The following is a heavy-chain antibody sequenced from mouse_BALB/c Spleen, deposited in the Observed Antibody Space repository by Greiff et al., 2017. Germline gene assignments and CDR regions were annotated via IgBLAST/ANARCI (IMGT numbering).Heavy chain of an antibody. CDR3: ARSFYYGSSYGFAY. Sequence: EVQVVESGPGLVKPSQSLSLTCSVTGYSITSGYYWNWIRQFPGNKLEWMGYISYDGSNNYNPSLKNRISITRDTSKNQFFLKLNSVTTEDTATYYCARSFYYGSSYGFAYWGQGTLVTVSA. V-gene: IGHV3-6*02. CDR2: ISYDGSN. CDR1: GYSITSGYY. J-gene: IGHJ3*01. D-gene: IGHD1-1*01.